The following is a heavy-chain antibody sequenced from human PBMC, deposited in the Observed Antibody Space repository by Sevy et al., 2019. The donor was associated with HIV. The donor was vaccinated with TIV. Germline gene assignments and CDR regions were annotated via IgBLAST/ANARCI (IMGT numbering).Heavy chain of an antibody. J-gene: IGHJ6*03. Sequence: SETLSLTCAVSGGSISSGGYYWSWIRQHPGKGLEWIGYIYYSGSTYYNPSLKSRVTISVDTSKNQFSLKLSSVTAADTTVYYCARGGHGYNSYYYMDVWGKGTTVTVSS. CDR1: GGSISSGGYY. D-gene: IGHD5-12*01. CDR2: IYYSGST. V-gene: IGHV4-31*11. CDR3: ARGGHGYNSYYYMDV.